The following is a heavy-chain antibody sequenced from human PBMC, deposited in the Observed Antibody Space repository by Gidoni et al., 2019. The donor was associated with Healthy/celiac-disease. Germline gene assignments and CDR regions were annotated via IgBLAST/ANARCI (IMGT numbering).Heavy chain of an antibody. Sequence: QVQLQESGPGLLKPSETLSLTCTVSGGSISSYYWSWIRQPPGKGLEWIGYIYYSGSTNYNPSLKSRVTISVDTSKNQFSLKLSSVTAADTAVYYCARDKGYYDYVWGSSPEAFDIWGQGTMVTVSS. J-gene: IGHJ3*02. D-gene: IGHD3-16*01. CDR2: IYYSGST. V-gene: IGHV4-59*01. CDR1: GGSISSYY. CDR3: ARDKGYYDYVWGSSPEAFDI.